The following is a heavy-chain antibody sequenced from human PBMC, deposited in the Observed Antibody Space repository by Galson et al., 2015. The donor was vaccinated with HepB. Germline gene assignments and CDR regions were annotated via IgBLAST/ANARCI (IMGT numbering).Heavy chain of an antibody. CDR2: IYYRSTWHD. D-gene: IGHD5-24*01. CDR1: GDSVSSNIAA. V-gene: IGHV6-1*01. J-gene: IGHJ4*02. Sequence: CAISGDSVSSNIAAWNWIRQSPSRGLEWLGRIYYRSTWHDDYALSLRSRIIISADTSKNHFSLQVSSVTPEDTAVYYCARDLLGNNGTYFDFWGQGILVTVSS. CDR3: ARDLLGNNGTYFDF.